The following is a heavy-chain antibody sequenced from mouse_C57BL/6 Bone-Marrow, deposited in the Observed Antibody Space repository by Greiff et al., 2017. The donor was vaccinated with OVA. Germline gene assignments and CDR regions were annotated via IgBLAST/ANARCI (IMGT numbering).Heavy chain of an antibody. CDR3: ARLDGSSYGWYFDV. CDR2: ISSGGSYT. CDR1: GFTFSSYG. J-gene: IGHJ1*03. V-gene: IGHV5-6*01. Sequence: EVKLVESGGDLVKPGGSLKLSCAASGFTFSSYGMSWVRQTPDKRLEWVATISSGGSYTYSPDSVKGRFTISRDNAKNTLYLQMSSLKSEDTAMYYCARLDGSSYGWYFDVWGTGTTVTVSS. D-gene: IGHD1-1*01.